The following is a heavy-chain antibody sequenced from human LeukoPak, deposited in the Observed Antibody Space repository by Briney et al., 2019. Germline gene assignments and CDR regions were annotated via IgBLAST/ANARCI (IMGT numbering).Heavy chain of an antibody. CDR1: GFTFSSYD. D-gene: IGHD1-26*01. V-gene: IGHV3-13*01. Sequence: PPGGSLRLSCVASGFTFSSYDMHWVRQATGKGLEWVSAIGTAGDTYYPGSVKGRFTISRENAKNSLYLQMNSLRAEDTAVYYCARWEDYYYGMDVWGQGTTVTVSS. J-gene: IGHJ6*02. CDR3: ARWEDYYYGMDV. CDR2: IGTAGDT.